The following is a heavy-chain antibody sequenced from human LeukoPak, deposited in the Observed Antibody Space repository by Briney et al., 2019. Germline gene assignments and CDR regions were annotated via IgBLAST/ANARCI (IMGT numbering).Heavy chain of an antibody. CDR3: AKKIVVVVPAATYAPAFDI. CDR1: GFTFSSYA. V-gene: IGHV3-23*01. CDR2: ISGSGAST. D-gene: IGHD2-2*01. Sequence: GGSLRLSCAAYGFTFSSYAMSWVRQAPGKGLEWVSAISGSGASTYYADSVKGRFTISRDNSKNTLYLQMNSLRADDTAVYYCAKKIVVVVPAATYAPAFDIWGQGTMVTVSS. J-gene: IGHJ3*02.